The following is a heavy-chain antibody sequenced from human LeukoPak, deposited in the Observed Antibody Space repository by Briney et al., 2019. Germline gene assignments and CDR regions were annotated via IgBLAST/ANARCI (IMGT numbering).Heavy chain of an antibody. D-gene: IGHD4-17*01. CDR3: ARPRGIYGDFLVY. J-gene: IGHJ4*02. V-gene: IGHV3-30-3*01. Sequence: PGGSLRLSWAASGFTFSSYAMHWVRQAPGKGLEWVAVISYDGSNKYYADSVKGRFTISRDNSKNTLYLQMNSLRAEDTAVYYCARPRGIYGDFLVYWGQGTLVTVSS. CDR2: ISYDGSNK. CDR1: GFTFSSYA.